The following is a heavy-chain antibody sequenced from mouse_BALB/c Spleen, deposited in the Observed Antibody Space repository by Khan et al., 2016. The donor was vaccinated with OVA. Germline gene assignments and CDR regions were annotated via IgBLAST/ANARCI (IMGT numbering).Heavy chain of an antibody. CDR2: ISYDGSN. CDR3: AKFLWPYVDY. Sequence: EVELVESGPGLVKPSQSLSLTCSVTGYSITSGYYWNWIRQFPGNKLEWMGYISYDGSNNYNPSLKNRISITRDTSKNQFFLKLNSLTTADKATYYCAKFLWPYVDYWGQGTTLTVSS. D-gene: IGHD1-1*02. J-gene: IGHJ2*01. CDR1: GYSITSGYY. V-gene: IGHV3-6*02.